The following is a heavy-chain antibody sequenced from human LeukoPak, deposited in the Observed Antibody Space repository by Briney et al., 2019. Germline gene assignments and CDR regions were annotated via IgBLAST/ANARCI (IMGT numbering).Heavy chain of an antibody. J-gene: IGHJ4*02. Sequence: SVKVSCKASGGTFSSYAISWVRQAPGQGLEWMGRIIPILGIANYAQKFQGRVTITADKSTSTAYMELSSLRSEDMAVYYCARDLSGVPVARVEYFDYWGQGTLVTVSS. V-gene: IGHV1-69*04. D-gene: IGHD1-26*01. CDR3: ARDLSGVPVARVEYFDY. CDR1: GGTFSSYA. CDR2: IIPILGIA.